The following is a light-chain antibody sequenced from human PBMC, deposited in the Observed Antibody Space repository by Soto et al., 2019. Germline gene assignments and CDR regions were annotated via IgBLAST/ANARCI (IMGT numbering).Light chain of an antibody. CDR1: SNDVGGYNY. V-gene: IGLV2-8*01. CDR3: SSYAGGNNLV. Sequence: QSALTQPPSASGSPGQSVTISCTGSSNDVGGYNYVSWYQQHPGKAPKLMIYEVSQRPSGVPDRFSGSKSGNTASLTVSGLQAEDEAVYYCSSYAGGNNLVFGGGTKLTVL. CDR2: EVS. J-gene: IGLJ2*01.